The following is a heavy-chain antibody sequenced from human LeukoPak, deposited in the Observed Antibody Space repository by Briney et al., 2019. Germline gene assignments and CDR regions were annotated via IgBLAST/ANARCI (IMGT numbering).Heavy chain of an antibody. CDR3: ARDDMDV. J-gene: IGHJ6*02. Sequence: SETLSLTCAVSGGSISSGGYSWSWIRQPPGKGLEWIGYIYHSGSTYYNPSLKSRVTISVDTSKNQFSLKLSSVTAADTAVYYCARDDMDVWGQGTTVTVSS. CDR1: GGSISSGGYS. CDR2: IYHSGST. V-gene: IGHV4-30-2*01.